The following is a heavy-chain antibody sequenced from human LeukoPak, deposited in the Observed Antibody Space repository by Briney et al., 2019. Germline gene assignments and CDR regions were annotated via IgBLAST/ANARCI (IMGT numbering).Heavy chain of an antibody. CDR3: AKGYSSSWYGLPHPYYFDY. J-gene: IGHJ4*02. V-gene: IGHV3-9*03. Sequence: GGSLRLSCAASGFTFDDYAMHWVRQAPGKGLEWVSGISWNSGSIGYADSVKGRFTISRDNAKNSLYLQMNSLRAEDMALYYCAKGYSSSWYGLPHPYYFDYWGQGTLLTVSS. D-gene: IGHD6-13*01. CDR1: GFTFDDYA. CDR2: ISWNSGSI.